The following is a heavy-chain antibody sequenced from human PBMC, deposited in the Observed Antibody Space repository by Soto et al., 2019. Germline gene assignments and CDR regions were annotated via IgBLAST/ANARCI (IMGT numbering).Heavy chain of an antibody. CDR1: GYTFTSYG. V-gene: IGHV1-18*04. CDR3: ARSLKLGSPVRYYGMDV. D-gene: IGHD7-27*01. CDR2: ISAYNGNT. Sequence: ASVKVSCKASGYTFTSYGISWVRQAPGQGLEWMGWISAYNGNTNYAQKLQGRVTMTTDTSTSTAYMELRSLRSDDTAVYYCARSLKLGSPVRYYGMDVWGQGTTVTISS. J-gene: IGHJ6*02.